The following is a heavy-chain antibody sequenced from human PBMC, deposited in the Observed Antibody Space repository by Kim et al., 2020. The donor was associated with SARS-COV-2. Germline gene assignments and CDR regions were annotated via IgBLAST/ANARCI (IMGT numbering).Heavy chain of an antibody. D-gene: IGHD3-3*01. J-gene: IGHJ4*02. Sequence: YAQGFTGRFVFSLDTSVSTAYLQISSLKAEDTAVYYCARAIRGFWNYVDYWGQGTLVTVSS. V-gene: IGHV7-4-1*02. CDR3: ARAIRGFWNYVDY.